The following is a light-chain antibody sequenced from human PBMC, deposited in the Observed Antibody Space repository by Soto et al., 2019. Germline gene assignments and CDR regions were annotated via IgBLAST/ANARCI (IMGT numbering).Light chain of an antibody. CDR1: SRDVGGYNY. Sequence: QSALTQPASVSGSPGQSITISCTGTSRDVGGYNYVSWYQQHPGKATKLMIYDVTKRPSGVSNRFSGSKSGNTASLTISGLQAEDEAYYYGSSDTDTSTPVFGGGTKLTVL. CDR2: DVT. J-gene: IGLJ2*01. V-gene: IGLV2-14*03. CDR3: SSDTDTSTPV.